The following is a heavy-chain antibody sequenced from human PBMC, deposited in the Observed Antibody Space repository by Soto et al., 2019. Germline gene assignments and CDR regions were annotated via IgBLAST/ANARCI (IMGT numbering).Heavy chain of an antibody. CDR1: GYSFTGYY. V-gene: IGHV1-2*02. D-gene: IGHD2-8*02. CDR2: INPDSGAT. J-gene: IGHJ4*02. Sequence: HEHLVQSGAEVKRPGASLKVSCKASGYSFTGYYIHWVRQAPGQGLEWMGWINPDSGATNYAQNFQGRVPLTRHTSISTASMDLTSLTSDDTAVYYCARGDYGTGGYPFPYFDYWGQGTLVIVSS. CDR3: ARGDYGTGGYPFPYFDY.